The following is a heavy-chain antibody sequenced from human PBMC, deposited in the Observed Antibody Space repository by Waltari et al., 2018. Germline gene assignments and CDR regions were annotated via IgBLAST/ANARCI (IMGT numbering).Heavy chain of an antibody. CDR3: ARENSSGWADY. J-gene: IGHJ4*02. V-gene: IGHV3-53*02. D-gene: IGHD6-19*01. Sequence: EVQLVGTGGGLIQPGGSLRRCCEAAGFTVRRNYRSWVRQAPGMGLEWVSFIYSGGSTYYADSVKGRFTISRDNSKNTLYLQMNSLRAEDTAVYYCARENSSGWADYWGQGTLVTVSS. CDR1: GFTVRRNY. CDR2: IYSGGST.